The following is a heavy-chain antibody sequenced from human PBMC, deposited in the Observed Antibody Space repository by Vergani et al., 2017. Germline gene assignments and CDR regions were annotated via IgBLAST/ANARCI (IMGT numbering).Heavy chain of an antibody. CDR2: IHTGGRT. D-gene: IGHD2-15*01. CDR1: GEPIRSGSHY. Sequence: QVKLQESGPGLLKPSQTLSLTCTVSGEPIRSGSHYWSWIRQPAGKGPEWIGHIHTGGRTDLNPSFKSRVSISVDTSKSQFSMKLNSVTVADTAVYYCARSRPYCTSGSCPAIWGQGTLVTVSS. CDR3: ARSRPYCTSGSCPAI. V-gene: IGHV4-61*02. J-gene: IGHJ4*02.